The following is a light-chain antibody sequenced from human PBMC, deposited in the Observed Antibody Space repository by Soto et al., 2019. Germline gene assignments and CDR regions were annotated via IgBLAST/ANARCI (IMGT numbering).Light chain of an antibody. J-gene: IGKJ2*01. CDR2: NAS. CDR1: QSVSRY. CDR3: QQRSNWPRT. Sequence: EIVLTQSPATLSLSPGERATLSCMASQSVSRYLAWYQQKPGQAPRLLIYNASNRATGIPARFSGSGSGTDFTLTISSLEPEDFAVYYCQQRSNWPRTFGQGTKLEIK. V-gene: IGKV3-11*01.